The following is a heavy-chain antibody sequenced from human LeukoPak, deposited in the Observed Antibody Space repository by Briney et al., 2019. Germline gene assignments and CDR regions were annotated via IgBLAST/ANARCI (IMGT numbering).Heavy chain of an antibody. CDR1: GYTFTSYG. CDR3: ARDLPDYGGPSNWFDP. CDR2: ISAYNGDT. V-gene: IGHV1-18*01. D-gene: IGHD4-23*01. J-gene: IGHJ5*02. Sequence: APVKVSCKASGYTFTSYGISWVRQAPGQGLEWMGWISAYNGDTNYAQKLQGRVTMTTDTSTSTAYMELRSLRSDDTAVYYCARDLPDYGGPSNWFDPWGQGTLVTVSS.